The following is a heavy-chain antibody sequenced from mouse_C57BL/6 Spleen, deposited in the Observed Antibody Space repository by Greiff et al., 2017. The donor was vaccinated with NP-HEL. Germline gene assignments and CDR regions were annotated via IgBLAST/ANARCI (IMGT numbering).Heavy chain of an antibody. CDR2: IDPSDSET. CDR3: AREGGYYGSSPFFAY. CDR1: GYTFTSYW. Sequence: QVQLKQPGAELVRPGSSVKLSCKASGYTFTSYWMHWVKQRPIQGLEWIGNIDPSDSETHYNQKFKDKATLTVDKSSSTAYMQLSSLTSEDSAVYYCAREGGYYGSSPFFAYWGQGTLVTVSA. D-gene: IGHD1-1*01. V-gene: IGHV1-52*01. J-gene: IGHJ3*01.